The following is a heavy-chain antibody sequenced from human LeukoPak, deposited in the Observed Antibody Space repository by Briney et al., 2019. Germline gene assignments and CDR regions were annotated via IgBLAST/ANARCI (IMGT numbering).Heavy chain of an antibody. Sequence: GESLKISCKGSGYSFTSYWIGWVRQMPGKGLEWMGIIYPGDSDTRYSPSFQGQVTISADKSISTAYLQWSSLKASDTAMYDCASHHCSSTSCPYYYYYYYMDVWGKGTTVTVSS. CDR2: IYPGDSDT. CDR3: ASHHCSSTSCPYYYYYYYMDV. CDR1: GYSFTSYW. D-gene: IGHD2-2*01. J-gene: IGHJ6*03. V-gene: IGHV5-51*01.